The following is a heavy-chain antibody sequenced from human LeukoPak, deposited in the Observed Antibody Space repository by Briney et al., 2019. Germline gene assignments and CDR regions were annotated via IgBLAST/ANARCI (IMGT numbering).Heavy chain of an antibody. CDR2: IYPGNSDT. J-gene: IGHJ6*03. V-gene: IGHV5-51*01. D-gene: IGHD1-26*01. CDR1: GYSFTSYW. CDR3: ARSIVGANYYYYYMDV. Sequence: GESLKISCKGSGYSFTSYWIGGVRQMPGKGLEWMGIIYPGNSDTRYSPSFQGHVTISADKSISTAYLQWSSLKASDTAMYYCARSIVGANYYYYYMDVWGKGTTVTVSS.